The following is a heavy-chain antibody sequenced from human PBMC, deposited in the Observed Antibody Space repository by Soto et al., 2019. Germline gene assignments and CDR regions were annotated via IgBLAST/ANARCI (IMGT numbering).Heavy chain of an antibody. Sequence: PGGSLRLSCAASGFIVSTNYMTWVRQAPGKGLEWVSIIYSSGAIYYADSVKGRFTISRDNPKNTLYLQMNSLRAEDTGVYYCARDRVRIYGMDVWGQGTTVTVSS. D-gene: IGHD3-10*01. CDR1: GFIVSTNY. CDR3: ARDRVRIYGMDV. J-gene: IGHJ6*02. CDR2: IYSSGAI. V-gene: IGHV3-53*01.